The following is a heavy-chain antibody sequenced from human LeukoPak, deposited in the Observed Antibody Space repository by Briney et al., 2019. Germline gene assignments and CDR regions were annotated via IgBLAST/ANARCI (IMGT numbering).Heavy chain of an antibody. CDR3: AKGALGVVVPAAILNYFDY. CDR2: IRGRGGST. CDR1: GFTLSSYA. Sequence: GGSRSLSCAPSGFTLSSYAMSWFRQAPGKGLEWFSAIRGRGGSTYYADSVKGRFTISRDNSKNTLYLQMNSLRAEDTAVYYCAKGALGVVVPAAILNYFDYWGQGTLVTVSS. D-gene: IGHD2-2*02. J-gene: IGHJ4*02. V-gene: IGHV3-23*01.